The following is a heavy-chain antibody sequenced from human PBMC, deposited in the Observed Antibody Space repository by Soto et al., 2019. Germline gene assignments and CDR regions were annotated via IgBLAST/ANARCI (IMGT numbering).Heavy chain of an antibody. CDR1: RFTLSSRS. Sequence: GALRLLSASSRFTLSSRSMIKLRRARGKGLEWISLISRPNNTIYYVSSVKGTFTTSRDNGNNLLYLQMSALRDEDTSVYYWARGTYYPGDNGYDYLGGWGKGSLVIAYS. D-gene: IGHD3-16*01. J-gene: IGHJ4*02. CDR2: ISRPNNTI. CDR3: ARGTYYPGDNGYDYLGG. V-gene: IGHV3-48*02.